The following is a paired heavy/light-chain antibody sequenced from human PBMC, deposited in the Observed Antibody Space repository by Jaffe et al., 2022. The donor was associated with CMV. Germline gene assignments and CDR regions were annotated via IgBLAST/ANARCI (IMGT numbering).Heavy chain of an antibody. J-gene: IGHJ6*02. CDR2: ISGLGGST. CDR3: AKDLGGFDYEHFYYSYGMDV. Sequence: VQVLESGGGLVQPGGSLRLSCAASGFTFSSYAMSWVRQAPGKGLEWVSGISGLGGSTFYGDSVKGRFTISRDNSKNTLFLQINSLTAEDTAVYYCAKDLGGFDYEHFYYSYGMDVWGQGTTVTVSS. D-gene: IGHD5-12*01. CDR1: GFTFSSYA. V-gene: IGHV3-23*01.
Light chain of an antibody. CDR3: QQYGRAWT. Sequence: EIVLTQSPDTLSLSPGERATLSCRASQSVDSKYLAWYQQKPGQAPSLLIYGASSRATGIPDRFSGSGSGTDFTLTISRLEPEDFAVYYCQQYGRAWTFGQGTKVEI. V-gene: IGKV3-20*01. J-gene: IGKJ1*01. CDR2: GAS. CDR1: QSVDSKY.